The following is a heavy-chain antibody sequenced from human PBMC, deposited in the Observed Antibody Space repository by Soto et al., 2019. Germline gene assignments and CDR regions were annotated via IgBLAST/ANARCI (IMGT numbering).Heavy chain of an antibody. CDR3: ARDQTGITTAGGGRIDH. Sequence: QVKLVESGGGVVQPGRSLRLSCAASGLTFSTHAMHWVRQAPGKGLECVAIVSFDGSNKYYADSVKGRFTISRDNSKNTLYLQMSGLTPEDTAFYYCARDQTGITTAGGGRIDHWGQGTLVTVSS. V-gene: IGHV3-30-3*01. D-gene: IGHD6-13*01. CDR2: VSFDGSNK. J-gene: IGHJ4*02. CDR1: GLTFSTHA.